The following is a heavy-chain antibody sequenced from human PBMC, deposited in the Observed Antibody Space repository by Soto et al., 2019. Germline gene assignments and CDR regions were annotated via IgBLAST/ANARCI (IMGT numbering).Heavy chain of an antibody. D-gene: IGHD7-27*01. V-gene: IGHV4-59*08. J-gene: IGHJ4*02. Sequence: SETLSLTCTVSGGSISSYYWSRIRQPPGKGLEWIGYIYYSGSTNYNPSLKSRVTISVDTSKNQFSLKLSSVTAADTAVYYCARRWGRTFDYWGQGTLVTVSS. CDR2: IYYSGST. CDR1: GGSISSYY. CDR3: ARRWGRTFDY.